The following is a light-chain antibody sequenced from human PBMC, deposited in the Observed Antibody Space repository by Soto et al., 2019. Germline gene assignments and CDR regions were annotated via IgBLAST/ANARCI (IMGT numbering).Light chain of an antibody. Sequence: DIQMTQSPSSLSASVGDRVTITCRASQSISSYLTWYQQKPGKAPKLLIYAASTLHSGVPSRFSGSASGTEFTLTISSLQPEDFATYYCQQVSGYPLTFGGGTKVDIK. CDR3: QQVSGYPLT. CDR1: QSISSY. CDR2: AAS. V-gene: IGKV1-9*01. J-gene: IGKJ4*01.